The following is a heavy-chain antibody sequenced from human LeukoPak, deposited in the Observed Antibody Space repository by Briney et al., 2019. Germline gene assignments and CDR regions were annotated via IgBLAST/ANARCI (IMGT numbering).Heavy chain of an antibody. Sequence: ASVKVSCKASGGTFISYAISWVRQAPGQGLEWMGRITPIFGTANYAQKFQGRVTITTDESTSTAYMELSSLRSEDTAVYYCARDGCSSTGTRSGGSCFDLYWGQGTLVTVSS. J-gene: IGHJ4*02. CDR1: GGTFISYA. V-gene: IGHV1-69*05. CDR2: ITPIFGTA. D-gene: IGHD2-15*01. CDR3: ARDGCSSTGTRSGGSCFDLY.